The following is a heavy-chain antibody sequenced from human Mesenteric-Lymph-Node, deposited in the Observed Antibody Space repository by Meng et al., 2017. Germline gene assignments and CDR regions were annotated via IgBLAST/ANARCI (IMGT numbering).Heavy chain of an antibody. CDR1: GYSISSSNW. Sequence: QMAEAGPGLVRPTDTLSRSCAVSGYSISSSNWWVCIREPPGKGLEWIGYIYYSGSTDSNPSLKSRVTMSVDTSKHQFSLKLSSVTAVDTAVYYCARKRDGYNPFDDWGQGTLVTVSS. V-gene: IGHV4-28*01. D-gene: IGHD5-24*01. CDR2: IYYSGST. J-gene: IGHJ4*02. CDR3: ARKRDGYNPFDD.